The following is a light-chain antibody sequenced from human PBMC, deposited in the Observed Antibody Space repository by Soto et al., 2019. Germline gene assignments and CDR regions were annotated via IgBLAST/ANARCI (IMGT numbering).Light chain of an antibody. V-gene: IGKV3-20*01. CDR1: RSVSSSF. CDR3: QQYGSSPPLT. Sequence: EIVLTQSPGTLSLSPGGRATLSCRASRSVSSSFLAWYQQKPGQAPRLLIYGASSRATGIPDRFSGSGPGTDFTLTISRLEPEDFAVYYCQQYGSSPPLTFGGGTRVEIK. J-gene: IGKJ4*01. CDR2: GAS.